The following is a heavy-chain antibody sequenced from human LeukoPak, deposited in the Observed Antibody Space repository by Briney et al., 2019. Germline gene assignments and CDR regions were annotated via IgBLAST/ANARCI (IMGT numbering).Heavy chain of an antibody. CDR3: ARVYLGIYYDGSPSPFDY. J-gene: IGHJ4*02. V-gene: IGHV1-18*01. Sequence: GASVKVSCKASGYTFTSYAVIWVRQVPGQGLEWMGWISGYNGNTKSSQSLQVRVIMTTDTSTRTAYMELRSLRPDDTAVYYCARVYLGIYYDGSPSPFDYWGQGTLVTVSS. CDR2: ISGYNGNT. D-gene: IGHD3-22*01. CDR1: GYTFTSYA.